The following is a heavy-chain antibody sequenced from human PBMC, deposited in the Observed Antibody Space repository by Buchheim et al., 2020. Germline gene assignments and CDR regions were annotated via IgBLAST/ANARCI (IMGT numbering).Heavy chain of an antibody. CDR1: GFTFSSYG. CDR3: AKDLRGYGGNSRYYYYGMDV. CDR2: ISYDGSNK. D-gene: IGHD4-23*01. V-gene: IGHV3-30*18. J-gene: IGHJ6*02. Sequence: QVQLVESGGGVVQPGRSLRLSCAASGFTFSSYGMHWVRQASGKGLEWVAVISYDGSNKYYADSVKGRFTISRDNSKNTLYLQMNSLRAEDTAVYYCAKDLRGYGGNSRYYYYGMDVWGQGTT.